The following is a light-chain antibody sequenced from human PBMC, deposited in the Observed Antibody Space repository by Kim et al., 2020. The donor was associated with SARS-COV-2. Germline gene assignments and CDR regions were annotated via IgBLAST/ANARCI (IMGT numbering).Light chain of an antibody. V-gene: IGKV3-20*01. Sequence: SPAESATRSCRASQTVISRYLAWYQQKPGQAPRLLIYGASSRATGIPDRFSGSGSGTDFTLTISSLEPEDFALYYCQHYGDSPPYTFGQGTKLEI. CDR3: QHYGDSPPYT. CDR2: GAS. CDR1: QTVISRY. J-gene: IGKJ2*01.